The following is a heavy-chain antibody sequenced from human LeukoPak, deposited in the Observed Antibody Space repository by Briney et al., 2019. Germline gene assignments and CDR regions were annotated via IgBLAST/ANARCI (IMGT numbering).Heavy chain of an antibody. D-gene: IGHD1-26*01. V-gene: IGHV1-8*01. J-gene: IGHJ4*02. CDR3: ARGPGGSPAPFGFDY. CDR2: MNPNSGNT. CDR1: GYTFTSYD. Sequence: ASVKVSCKASGYTFTSYDINWVRQATGQGLVWMGWMNPNSGNTGYAQKFQGRVTITADESTSTAYMELSSLRSEDTAVYFCARGPGGSPAPFGFDYWGQGTLVTVSS.